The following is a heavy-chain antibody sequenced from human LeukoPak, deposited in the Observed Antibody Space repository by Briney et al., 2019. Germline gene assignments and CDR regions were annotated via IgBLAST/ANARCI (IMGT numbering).Heavy chain of an antibody. Sequence: SETLSLTCTVSGGSISSYYWSWIRQPPGKGLEWIGYIYYSGSTNYNPSLKSRVTISVDTSKNQFSLKLSSVTAADTAVYYCARRDNWGVGWFDPWGQGTLVTVSS. D-gene: IGHD7-27*01. CDR2: IYYSGST. V-gene: IGHV4-59*08. J-gene: IGHJ5*02. CDR3: ARRDNWGVGWFDP. CDR1: GGSISSYY.